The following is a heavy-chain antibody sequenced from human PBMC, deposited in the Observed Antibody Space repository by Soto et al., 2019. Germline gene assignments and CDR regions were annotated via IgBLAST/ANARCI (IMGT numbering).Heavy chain of an antibody. D-gene: IGHD2-15*01. CDR3: ARDVLRGY. CDR2: INPKTGGT. CDR1: GYTFTDDY. J-gene: IGHJ4*02. Sequence: GSSGMVSGKASGYTFTDDYVQWVRQAAGQGLEWMGWINPKTGGTNYARQVQGRGTMSKDTSISKVYMELSRVKSDDTAVYYCARDVLRGYWGQGSSVNVSS. V-gene: IGHV1-2*02.